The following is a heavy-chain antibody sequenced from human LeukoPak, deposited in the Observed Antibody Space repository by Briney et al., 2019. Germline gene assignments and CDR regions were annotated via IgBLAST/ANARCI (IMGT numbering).Heavy chain of an antibody. J-gene: IGHJ4*02. CDR2: ISWNSGSI. V-gene: IGHV3-9*01. CDR1: GFTFDDYA. D-gene: IGHD2-2*01. CDR3: AKVPDIVVVPAAIWGVDY. Sequence: GGSLRLSCAASGFTFDDYAMHWVRQAPGKGLEWVSGISWNSGSIGYADSVKGRFTISRDNAKNSLYLQMNSLRAEDTALYYCAKVPDIVVVPAAIWGVDYWGQGTLVTVSS.